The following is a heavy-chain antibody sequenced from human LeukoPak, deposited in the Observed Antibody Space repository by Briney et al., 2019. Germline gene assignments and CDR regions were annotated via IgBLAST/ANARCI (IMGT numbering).Heavy chain of an antibody. J-gene: IGHJ3*02. CDR3: AREGIVVVPAAMVNAFDI. Sequence: PSETLSLTCTVSGGSISSYYWSWIRQPPGKGLEWIGYIYYSGSTYYNPSLKSRVTISVDTSKNQFSLKLSSVTAADTAVYYCAREGIVVVPAAMVNAFDIWGQGTMVTVSS. V-gene: IGHV4-59*12. CDR1: GGSISSYY. CDR2: IYYSGST. D-gene: IGHD2-2*01.